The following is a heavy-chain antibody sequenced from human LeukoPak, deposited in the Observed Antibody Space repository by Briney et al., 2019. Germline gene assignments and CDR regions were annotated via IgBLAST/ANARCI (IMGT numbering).Heavy chain of an antibody. Sequence: GGSLRLSCAASGFTFTNDWMSWVRQAPGKGLEWVGRIKSKTDSWTTDYAAPVKGRFTISRDDSKTTLILQMNSLKTEDTAVYFCATAIYFYGSGVLFAFDIWWQEAMVTV. CDR3: ATAIYFYGSGVLFAFDI. V-gene: IGHV3-15*01. D-gene: IGHD3-10*01. CDR2: IKSKTDSWTT. J-gene: IGHJ3*02. CDR1: GFTFTNDW.